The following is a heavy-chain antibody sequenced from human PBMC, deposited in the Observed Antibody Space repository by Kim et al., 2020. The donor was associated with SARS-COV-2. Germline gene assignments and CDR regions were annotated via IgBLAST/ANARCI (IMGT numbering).Heavy chain of an antibody. CDR1: GLTFSNYW. J-gene: IGHJ4*02. CDR2: MNQDGSVK. V-gene: IGHV3-7*05. Sequence: GGSLRLSCVASGLTFSNYWMNWVRQAPGKGLEWVANMNQDGSVKRYVDSVKGRFTVSRDNAKNSLYLQMNTLGAEDTALYYCTTGTTYWGQGIRVTASS. CDR3: TTGTTY.